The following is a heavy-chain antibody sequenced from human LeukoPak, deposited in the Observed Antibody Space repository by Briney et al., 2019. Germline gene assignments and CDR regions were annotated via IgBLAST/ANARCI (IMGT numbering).Heavy chain of an antibody. V-gene: IGHV3-74*01. J-gene: IGHJ4*02. CDR1: GFTFSSHW. Sequence: GGSLRLSCAASGFTFSSHWMHWVRQAPGKGLVWVSGISTDGSRPRYADSVNGRFTISRDNAKNSLFLQMNSLRAEDTAVYFCARGNIKFDYWGRGTLATVSS. CDR2: ISTDGSRP. CDR3: ARGNIKFDY.